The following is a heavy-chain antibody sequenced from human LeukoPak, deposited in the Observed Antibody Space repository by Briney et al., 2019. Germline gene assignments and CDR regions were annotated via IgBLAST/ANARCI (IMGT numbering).Heavy chain of an antibody. CDR3: ARDLDWLLFDY. Sequence: GGSLRLSCAASGFTFSSYWMTWVRQAPGKGLEWVANIKHNGDELNYVDSVEDRFTISRDNAKNSLYLHMTSLRAEDTAVYYCARDLDWLLFDYWGQGTLVTVSS. CDR1: GFTFSSYW. CDR2: IKHNGDEL. V-gene: IGHV3-7*01. J-gene: IGHJ4*02. D-gene: IGHD3-9*01.